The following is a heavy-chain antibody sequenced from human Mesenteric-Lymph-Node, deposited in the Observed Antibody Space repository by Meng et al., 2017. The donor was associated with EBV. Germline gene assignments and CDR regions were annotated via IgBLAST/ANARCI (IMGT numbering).Heavy chain of an antibody. CDR1: GDSFTSYA. V-gene: IGHV1-3*01. CDR2: INSGNGNT. CDR3: ARVRGISVFPPDY. D-gene: IGHD6-19*01. Sequence: QVWCVDSGAVVVRPVTSGKAACKAYGDSFTSYAMHWGRQAPGQRLEWMGWINSGNGNTKYSQKFQGRVTITRDTSASTAYMELSSLRSEDTAVYYCARVRGISVFPPDYWGQGTLVTVSS. J-gene: IGHJ4*02.